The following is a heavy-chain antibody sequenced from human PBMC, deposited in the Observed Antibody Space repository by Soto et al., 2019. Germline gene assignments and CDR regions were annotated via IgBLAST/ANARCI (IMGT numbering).Heavy chain of an antibody. CDR3: AKVGVLDY. Sequence: QVQLVESGGGVVQPGRSLRLSCAASGFTFSSYGMHWVRQAPGKGLEWVAVISYDGSNKYYADSVKGRFTISRDNSKNTLYLQMNSLRAEDTALYYCAKVGVLDYWGHGTLVTVSS. CDR2: ISYDGSNK. V-gene: IGHV3-30*18. J-gene: IGHJ4*01. CDR1: GFTFSSYG.